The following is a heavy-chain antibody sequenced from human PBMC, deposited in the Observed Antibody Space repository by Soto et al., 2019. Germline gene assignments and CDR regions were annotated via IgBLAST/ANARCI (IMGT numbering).Heavy chain of an antibody. J-gene: IGHJ4*02. D-gene: IGHD3-16*01. CDR1: GYSFTSNW. V-gene: IGHV5-51*01. CDR3: ARHQRDDASRKIDC. CDR2: INPADSDI. Sequence: LKISCQGSGYSFTSNWIGWVRQMPGKGLEWMGIINPADSDIKYSPSFQGQVTISADKSIGTAYLQWSSLKASDTAMYYCARHQRDDASRKIDCWGQGTLVTVSS.